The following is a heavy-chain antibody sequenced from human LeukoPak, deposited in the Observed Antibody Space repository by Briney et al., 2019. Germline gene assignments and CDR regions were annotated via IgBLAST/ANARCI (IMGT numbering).Heavy chain of an antibody. V-gene: IGHV3-49*04. Sequence: GGSLRLSCTASGFTFGDYAMSWVRQAPGKGLEWVGFIRSKAYGGTTEYAASVKGRFTISRDDSKSIAYLQMNSLKTEDTAVYYCTRGYHRLVFDYWGQGTLVTVSS. CDR1: GFTFGDYA. J-gene: IGHJ4*02. CDR2: IRSKAYGGTT. D-gene: IGHD1-14*01. CDR3: TRGYHRLVFDY.